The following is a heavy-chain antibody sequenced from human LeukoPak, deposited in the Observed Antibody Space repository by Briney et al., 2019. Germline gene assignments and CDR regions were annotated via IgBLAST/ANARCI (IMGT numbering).Heavy chain of an antibody. CDR3: ARSFGDPGGSYYYMDV. Sequence: SVKVSCKASGGTFSSCAISWVRQAPGQGLEWMGGIIPIFGTANYAQKFQGRVTITTDESTSTAYMELSSLRSEDTAVYYCARSFGDPGGSYYYMDVWGKGTTVTVSS. V-gene: IGHV1-69*05. CDR2: IIPIFGTA. D-gene: IGHD3-10*01. CDR1: GGTFSSCA. J-gene: IGHJ6*03.